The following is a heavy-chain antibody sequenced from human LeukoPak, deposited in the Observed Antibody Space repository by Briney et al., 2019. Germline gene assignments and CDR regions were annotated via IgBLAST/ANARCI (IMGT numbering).Heavy chain of an antibody. CDR2: IRYDGSNK. CDR1: GFTFSSYG. D-gene: IGHD6-6*01. V-gene: IGHV3-30*02. CDR3: AKDLRIAARPESFDY. Sequence: GGSLRLSCAASGFTFSSYGMHWVRQAPGKGLEWVAFIRYDGSNKYYADSVKGRFTISRDNSKNTLYLQMNSLRAEDTAVYYCAKDLRIAARPESFDYWGQGTLVTVSS. J-gene: IGHJ4*02.